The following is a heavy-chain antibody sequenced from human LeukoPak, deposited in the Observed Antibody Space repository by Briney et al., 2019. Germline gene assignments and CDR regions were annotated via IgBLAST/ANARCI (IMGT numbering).Heavy chain of an antibody. Sequence: SETLSLTCTVSGGSISSYYWNWIRQPAGKGLEWIGRIYTSGSTNYNPSLKSRVTMSVDTSKNQFSLKLSSVTAADTAVYYCARDPAKTSSSWYYFDYWGQGTLVTVSS. CDR3: ARDPAKTSSSWYYFDY. CDR2: IYTSGST. J-gene: IGHJ4*02. V-gene: IGHV4-4*07. D-gene: IGHD6-13*01. CDR1: GGSISSYY.